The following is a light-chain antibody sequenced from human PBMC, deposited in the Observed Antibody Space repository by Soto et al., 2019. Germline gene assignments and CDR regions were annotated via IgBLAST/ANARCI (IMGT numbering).Light chain of an antibody. Sequence: EIVLTQSPGTLSLSPGERATLSCRASQSVSSSYLAWYQQKPGQAPRLLIYGASNRATGIPDRFSGSGSGTDFTLTISRLEPEDFANYYCQQYGSSPPYTFGQGTKVDIK. CDR1: QSVSSSY. CDR3: QQYGSSPPYT. J-gene: IGKJ2*01. V-gene: IGKV3-20*01. CDR2: GAS.